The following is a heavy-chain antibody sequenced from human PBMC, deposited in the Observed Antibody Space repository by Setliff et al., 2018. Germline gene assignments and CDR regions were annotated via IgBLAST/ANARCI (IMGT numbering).Heavy chain of an antibody. CDR3: ARLWRRIQQIDY. CDR2: IYTSGST. V-gene: IGHV4-61*02. D-gene: IGHD3-10*01. CDR1: GGSISSGSYY. J-gene: IGHJ4*02. Sequence: SETLSLTCTVSGGSISSGSYYWSWIRQPAGKGLEWIGRIYTSGSTNYNPSLKSRVTISVDTSKNQFSLRLSSVTAADTAVHYCARLWRRIQQIDYWGQGTLVTVSS.